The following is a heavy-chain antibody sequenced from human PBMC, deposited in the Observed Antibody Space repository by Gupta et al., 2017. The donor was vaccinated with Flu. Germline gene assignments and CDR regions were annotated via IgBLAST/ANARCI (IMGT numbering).Heavy chain of an antibody. Sequence: INWVRQAPGQGLEWMGGIVPFLATANYAQKFQGRVTIIADESTTTAYMELSRLRSDDTAVYYCARDLGSGTYGWFDTWGQGTLVPVSP. CDR2: IVPFLATA. CDR3: ARDLGSGTYGWFDT. D-gene: IGHD1-26*01. V-gene: IGHV1-69*01. J-gene: IGHJ5*02.